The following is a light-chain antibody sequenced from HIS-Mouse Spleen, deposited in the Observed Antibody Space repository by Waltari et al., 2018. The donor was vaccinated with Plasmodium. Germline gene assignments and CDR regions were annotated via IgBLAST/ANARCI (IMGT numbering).Light chain of an antibody. J-gene: IGLJ3*02. V-gene: IGLV2-23*03. CDR3: CSYAGSSTFV. CDR1: SSDVGRYNL. Sequence: QSALTQPASVSGSPGQSITLSCTGTSSDVGRYNLFSWYQQHPGKAPKRMIYEGSKLPSGVSNRFSGSKSGNTASLTISGLQAEDEADYYCCSYAGSSTFVFGGGTKLTVL. CDR2: EGS.